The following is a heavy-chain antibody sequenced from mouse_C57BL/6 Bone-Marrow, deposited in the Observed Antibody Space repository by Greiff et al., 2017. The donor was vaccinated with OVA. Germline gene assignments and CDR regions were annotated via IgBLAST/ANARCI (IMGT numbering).Heavy chain of an antibody. CDR3: ARDYYGSSFYWYFDV. Sequence: QVQLQQSGPELVKPGASVKISCKASGYTFTDYYINWVKQRPGQGLEWIGWIFPGSGSTYYNEKFKGKATLTVDKSSSTAYMLLSSLTSEDSAVYFCARDYYGSSFYWYFDVWGTGTTVTVSS. D-gene: IGHD1-1*01. CDR1: GYTFTDYY. J-gene: IGHJ1*03. CDR2: IFPGSGST. V-gene: IGHV1-75*01.